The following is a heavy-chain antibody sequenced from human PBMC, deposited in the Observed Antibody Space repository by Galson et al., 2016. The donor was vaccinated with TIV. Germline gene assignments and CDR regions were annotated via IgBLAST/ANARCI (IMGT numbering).Heavy chain of an antibody. J-gene: IGHJ6*02. Sequence: SLRLSCAVPGFPFSTYAMHWVRHSPGKGLEWVALIWYDGSNKEYVDSAKGRFTISRDNSRNTVYLQMNSLRAEDTALYYCARESALGDSGHGLDAWGQGTTVIVSS. V-gene: IGHV3-33*01. CDR3: ARESALGDSGHGLDA. D-gene: IGHD5-12*01. CDR1: GFPFSTYA. CDR2: IWYDGSNK.